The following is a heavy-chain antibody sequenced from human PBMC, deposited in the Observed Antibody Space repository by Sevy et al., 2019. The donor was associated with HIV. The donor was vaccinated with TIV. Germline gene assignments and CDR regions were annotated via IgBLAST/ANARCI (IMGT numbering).Heavy chain of an antibody. CDR2: ISGSGGST. Sequence: GGSLRLSCAASGFTFSSYAMSWVRQAPGKGLEWVSAISGSGGSTYYADSVKGRFTISRDNSKNTLYLQMNSLRAEETAVYYCAKQYSSGWYADFDYWGQGTLVTVS. D-gene: IGHD6-19*01. J-gene: IGHJ4*02. CDR3: AKQYSSGWYADFDY. V-gene: IGHV3-23*01. CDR1: GFTFSSYA.